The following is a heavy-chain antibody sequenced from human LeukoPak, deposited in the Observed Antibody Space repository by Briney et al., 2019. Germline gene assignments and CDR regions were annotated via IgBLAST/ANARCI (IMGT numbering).Heavy chain of an antibody. CDR3: ATWAFYHGLDV. D-gene: IGHD2/OR15-2a*01. V-gene: IGHV3-43*02. J-gene: IGHJ6*02. CDR1: GFTFGDYA. Sequence: GGSLRLPCAASGFTFGDYAVHWVRQAPGKGLEWVSLIRADGGRTYYADSVNGRFTISRDNSKNSLYLQMNSLRTDDTALYYCATWAFYHGLDVWGQGSTVTVSS. CDR2: IRADGGRT.